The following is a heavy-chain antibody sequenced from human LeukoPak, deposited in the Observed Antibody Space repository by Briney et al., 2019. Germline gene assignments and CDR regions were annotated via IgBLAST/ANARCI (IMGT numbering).Heavy chain of an antibody. CDR2: ISSSSSYI. CDR3: ARDAYYYDSSGTGAFDI. D-gene: IGHD3-22*01. J-gene: IGHJ3*02. CDR1: GFTFSSYS. V-gene: IGHV3-21*01. Sequence: GGSLRLSCAASGFTFSSYSMNGVRQAPGKGLEWVSSISSSSSYIYYADSVKGRFTISRDNAKNSLYLQMNSLRAEDTAVYYCARDAYYYDSSGTGAFDIWGQGTMVTVSS.